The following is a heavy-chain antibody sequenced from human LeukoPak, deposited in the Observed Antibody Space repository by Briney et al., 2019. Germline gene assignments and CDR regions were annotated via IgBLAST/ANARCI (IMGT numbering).Heavy chain of an antibody. D-gene: IGHD6-6*01. J-gene: IGHJ3*02. CDR1: GGTFSSYA. Sequence: SVKVSCKASGGTFSSYAISWVRQAPGQGLEWMGRIIPILGIANYAQKFQGRVTITADKSTSTAYMELSSLRSEGTAVYYCARRVAVRPRYAFDIWGQGTMVTVSS. CDR3: ARRVAVRPRYAFDI. V-gene: IGHV1-69*04. CDR2: IIPILGIA.